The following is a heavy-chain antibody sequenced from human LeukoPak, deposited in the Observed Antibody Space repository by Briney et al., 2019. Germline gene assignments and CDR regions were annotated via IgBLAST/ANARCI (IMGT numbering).Heavy chain of an antibody. Sequence: GGSLRLSCAASGFTFSSYAMHWVRQAPGKGLEWAAVISYDGSNKCYADSVKGRFTISRDNSKNTLYLQMNSLRAEDTAVYYCAGESGRSYAFDIWGQGTMVTVSS. CDR3: AGESGRSYAFDI. CDR2: ISYDGSNK. J-gene: IGHJ3*02. V-gene: IGHV3-30*04. CDR1: GFTFSSYA. D-gene: IGHD2-15*01.